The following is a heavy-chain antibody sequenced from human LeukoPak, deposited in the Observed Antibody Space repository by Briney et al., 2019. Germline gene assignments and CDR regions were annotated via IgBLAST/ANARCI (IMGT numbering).Heavy chain of an antibody. V-gene: IGHV3-72*01. Sequence: GGSLRLSCAGAGFSIIDHHMDWVRQAPGEGLEWIGRSATTKPNSCTTQYAASVRGRFTISRDNAKNSVFLQMNSLRAEDTAVYYCARDSRFCSSSNCRGDAFDLWGQGTMVTVTS. D-gene: IGHD2-2*01. J-gene: IGHJ3*01. CDR1: GFSIIDHH. CDR3: ARDSRFCSSSNCRGDAFDL. CDR2: SATTKPNSCTT.